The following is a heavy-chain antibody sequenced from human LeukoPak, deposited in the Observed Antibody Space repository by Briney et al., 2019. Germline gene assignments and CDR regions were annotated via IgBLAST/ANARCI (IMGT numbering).Heavy chain of an antibody. V-gene: IGHV1-69*05. J-gene: IGHJ4*02. Sequence: ASVKVSCKASGGTFSSYAISWVRQAPGQGLEWMGGIIPIFGTANYAQKFQGGVTITTDESTSTAYMELSSLRSEDTAVYYCARGANGGGFDYWGQGTLVTVSS. CDR3: ARGANGGGFDY. CDR2: IIPIFGTA. D-gene: IGHD3-10*01. CDR1: GGTFSSYA.